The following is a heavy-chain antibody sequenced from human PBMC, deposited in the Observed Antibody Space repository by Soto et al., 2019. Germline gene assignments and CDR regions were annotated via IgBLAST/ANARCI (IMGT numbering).Heavy chain of an antibody. D-gene: IGHD3-22*01. CDR1: GFTFSDYY. Sequence: XVSLRLSCVASGFTFSDYYMTWIRQAPGKGLEWVSYISSSGSTIYYADSVKGRFTISRDNAKNSLYLQMNSLRAEDTAVYYCARGDYYDSSGSRTTDAFDIWGQGTMVTVSS. J-gene: IGHJ3*02. CDR3: ARGDYYDSSGSRTTDAFDI. V-gene: IGHV3-11*04. CDR2: ISSSGSTI.